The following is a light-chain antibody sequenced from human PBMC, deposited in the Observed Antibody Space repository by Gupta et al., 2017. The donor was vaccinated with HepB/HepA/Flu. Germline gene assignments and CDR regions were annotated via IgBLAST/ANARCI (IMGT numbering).Light chain of an antibody. Sequence: TGTSSDVGTYKSVSWYQQHPGKAPKLIIYDVNTRPSGVSNRFSGSKSGNTASLTISGLQAEDEADYYCRSYTTSSTQVFGTGTKVTVL. CDR1: SSDVGTYKS. V-gene: IGLV2-14*03. J-gene: IGLJ1*01. CDR3: RSYTTSSTQV. CDR2: DVN.